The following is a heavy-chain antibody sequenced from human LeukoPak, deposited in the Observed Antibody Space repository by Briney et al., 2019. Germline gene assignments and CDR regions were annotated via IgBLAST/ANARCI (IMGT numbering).Heavy chain of an antibody. J-gene: IGHJ3*02. Sequence: SETLSLTCTVSGGSISGYSWSWIRQPPGKGLEWIGSMYYSGSTNYNPSLKSRVTMSVDTSKNQFSLRLSSVTAADTAVYYCARHGGESIVAMILHAFDIWGQGTMVTVSS. CDR3: ARHGGESIVAMILHAFDI. CDR1: GGSISGYS. CDR2: MYYSGST. D-gene: IGHD5-12*01. V-gene: IGHV4-59*08.